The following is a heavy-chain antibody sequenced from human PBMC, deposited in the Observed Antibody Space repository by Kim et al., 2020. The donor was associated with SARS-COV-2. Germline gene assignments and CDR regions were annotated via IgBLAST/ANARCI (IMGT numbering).Heavy chain of an antibody. J-gene: IGHJ5*02. V-gene: IGHV3-23*01. Sequence: RFTISRDNSKNTLYLQMNSLRAEDTAVYYCAKDHYYGSGSYFHQNWFDPWGQGTLVTVSS. CDR3: AKDHYYGSGSYFHQNWFDP. D-gene: IGHD3-10*01.